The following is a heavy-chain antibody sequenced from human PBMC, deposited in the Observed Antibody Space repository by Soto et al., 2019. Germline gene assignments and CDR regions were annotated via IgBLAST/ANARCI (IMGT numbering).Heavy chain of an antibody. V-gene: IGHV3-11*01. CDR1: GFTFSDYY. CDR2: ISSSGSTI. Sequence: QVQLVESGGGLVKPGGSLRLSCAASGFTFSDYYMSWIRQAPGKGLEWVSYISSSGSTIYYADSVKGRFTISRDNAKNSLYLQMNSLRAEDTAVYYCARDQEDIVVVVAATREYMDVWGQGTTVTVSS. D-gene: IGHD2-15*01. J-gene: IGHJ6*02. CDR3: ARDQEDIVVVVAATREYMDV.